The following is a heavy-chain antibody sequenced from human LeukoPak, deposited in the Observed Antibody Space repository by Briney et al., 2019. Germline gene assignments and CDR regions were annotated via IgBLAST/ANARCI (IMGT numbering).Heavy chain of an antibody. CDR2: IYYSGIT. Sequence: PSETLPLTCTVSGGSISSTSYYWGWIRQPPGKGLEWIGTIYYSGITYYNPSIKSRVTISVDTSKNQFSLKLTSVTAADTAVYYCARLTRYGDARVWGQGTLVTVS. V-gene: IGHV4-39*01. CDR1: GGSISSTSYY. D-gene: IGHD4-17*01. CDR3: ARLTRYGDARV. J-gene: IGHJ4*02.